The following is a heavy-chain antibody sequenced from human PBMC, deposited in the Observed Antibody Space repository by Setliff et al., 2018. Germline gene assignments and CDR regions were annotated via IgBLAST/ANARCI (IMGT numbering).Heavy chain of an antibody. CDR2: IWFDGSNH. Sequence: PGGSLRLSCAASGFNFSSYGMHWVRQAPGKGLEWVAAIWFDGSNHYYVDSVKGRFIISRDNSKNTLYLQMNSLRAEDTAVYYCSTGSIVGATAAEYFQHWGQGTLVTVSS. J-gene: IGHJ1*01. V-gene: IGHV3-33*01. CDR1: GFNFSSYG. CDR3: STGSIVGATAAEYFQH. D-gene: IGHD1-26*01.